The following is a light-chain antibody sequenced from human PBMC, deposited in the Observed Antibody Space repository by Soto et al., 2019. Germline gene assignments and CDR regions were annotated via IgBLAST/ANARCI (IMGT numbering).Light chain of an antibody. V-gene: IGLV1-44*01. CDR1: SSNIGTNT. CDR2: SSN. J-gene: IGLJ2*01. Sequence: QSVLTQPPSASGTPGQRVTISCSGSSSNIGTNTVNWYQQLPGTAPKLLIYSSNQRPSGVPDRFSGSKSGTSASLAISGLQSEDEADYYCAAWADSLNGVVFGGGTKQTVL. CDR3: AAWADSLNGVV.